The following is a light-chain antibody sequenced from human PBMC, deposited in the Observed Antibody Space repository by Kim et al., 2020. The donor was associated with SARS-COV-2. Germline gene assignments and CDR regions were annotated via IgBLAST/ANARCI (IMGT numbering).Light chain of an antibody. Sequence: VALGPTARLTCGGTNTQTKNVHWYRQKPGQAPVVVMYKDSKRTSGIPERFSGSNSGNTATLTITRAQAGDEADYYCQVWDSGTWVFGGGTKLTFL. CDR3: QVWDSGTWV. CDR2: KDS. CDR1: NTQTKN. J-gene: IGLJ3*02. V-gene: IGLV3-9*01.